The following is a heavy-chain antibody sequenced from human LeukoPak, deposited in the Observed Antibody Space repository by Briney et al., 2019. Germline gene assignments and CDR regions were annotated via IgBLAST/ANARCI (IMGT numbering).Heavy chain of an antibody. J-gene: IGHJ4*02. V-gene: IGHV4-39*07. CDR3: ARDFGQQLARFTFDY. CDR1: GGSISSGGYY. CDR2: IYYSGST. D-gene: IGHD6-13*01. Sequence: SETLSLTCTVSGGSISSGGYYWGWIRQPPGKGLEWIGSIYYSGSTYYNPSLKSRVTISVDTSKNQFSLKLSSVTAADTAVYYCARDFGQQLARFTFDYWGQGTLVTVSS.